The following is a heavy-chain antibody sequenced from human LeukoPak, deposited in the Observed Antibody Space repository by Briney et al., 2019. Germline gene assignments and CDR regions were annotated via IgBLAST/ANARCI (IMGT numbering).Heavy chain of an antibody. CDR1: GYTLTELS. J-gene: IGHJ4*02. CDR3: ATVRCSSTSCYLDY. Sequence: ASVTVSCKVSGYTLTELSMHWVRQAPGKGLEGRGGFDPEDGETIYAQKFQGRVTMTEDTSTDTAYMELSSLRSEDTAVYYCATVRCSSTSCYLDYWGQGTLVTVSS. D-gene: IGHD2-2*01. CDR2: FDPEDGET. V-gene: IGHV1-24*01.